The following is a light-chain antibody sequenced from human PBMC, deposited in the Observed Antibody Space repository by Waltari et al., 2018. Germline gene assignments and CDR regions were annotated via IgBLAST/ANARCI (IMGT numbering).Light chain of an antibody. Sequence: QSALTQPASVSGSPGQSITISCTGTSSDVGGYNYVSWYQQHPGKAPNLMIYEVSNRPSGVSNRFSCSKSGNTASLTISGLQAEDEADYACSSYTSSSTPVVFGGGTKLTVL. CDR1: SSDVGGYNY. J-gene: IGLJ2*01. V-gene: IGLV2-14*01. CDR3: SSYTSSSTPVV. CDR2: EVS.